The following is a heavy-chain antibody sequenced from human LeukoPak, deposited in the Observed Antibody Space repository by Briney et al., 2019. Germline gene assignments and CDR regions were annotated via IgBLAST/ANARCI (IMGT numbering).Heavy chain of an antibody. D-gene: IGHD3-10*01. CDR2: IKQDGSEK. CDR1: GFTFGNAW. V-gene: IGHV3-7*03. Sequence: GGSLRLSCAASGFTFGNAWMNWVRQAPGKGLEWVANIKQDGSEKYYVDSVKGRFTISRDNAKNSLYLQMNSLRAEDTAVYYCARDGRGVCDYWGQGTLVTVSS. CDR3: ARDGRGVCDY. J-gene: IGHJ4*02.